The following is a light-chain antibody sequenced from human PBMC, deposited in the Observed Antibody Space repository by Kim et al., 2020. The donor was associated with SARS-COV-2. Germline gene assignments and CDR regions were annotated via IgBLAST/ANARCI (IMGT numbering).Light chain of an antibody. CDR1: QSVSSSY. CDR2: GAS. V-gene: IGKV3-20*01. J-gene: IGKJ1*01. CDR3: QQYGSSPPT. Sequence: SPGERANLSCRASQSVSSSYLAWYQQKPGQAPRLLIYGASSRATGIPDRFSGSGSGTDFTLTISRLEPEDFAVYYCQQYGSSPPTFGQGTKVDIK.